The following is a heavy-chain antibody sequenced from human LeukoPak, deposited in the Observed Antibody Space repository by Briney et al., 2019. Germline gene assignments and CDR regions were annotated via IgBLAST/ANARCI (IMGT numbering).Heavy chain of an antibody. J-gene: IGHJ6*02. Sequence: SETLSLTCTVSGGSISSYYWSWIRQPPGKGLEWIGYIYYSGSTDYNPSLKSRLTISVDTSKNQFSLKLNSVTAADTAVYYCARHYSKYYYYGVDVWGQGTAVTVSS. CDR2: IYYSGST. V-gene: IGHV4-59*01. D-gene: IGHD5-18*01. CDR3: ARHYSKYYYYGVDV. CDR1: GGSISSYY.